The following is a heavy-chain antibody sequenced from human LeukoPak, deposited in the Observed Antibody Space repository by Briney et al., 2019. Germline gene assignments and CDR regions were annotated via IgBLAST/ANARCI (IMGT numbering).Heavy chain of an antibody. CDR3: ARARYSYGQYYFDY. J-gene: IGHJ4*02. Sequence: SETLSLTCTVSGGSISSYYWSWIRQPPGKGLEWIGYIYYSGSTNYNPSLKSRVTISVDTSKNQFSLKLSSVTAADTAVYYCARARYSYGQYYFDYWGQGTLVTVSS. CDR1: GGSISSYY. V-gene: IGHV4-59*01. CDR2: IYYSGST. D-gene: IGHD5-18*01.